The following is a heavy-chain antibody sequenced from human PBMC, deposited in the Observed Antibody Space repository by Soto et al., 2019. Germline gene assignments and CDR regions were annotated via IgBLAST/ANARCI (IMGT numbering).Heavy chain of an antibody. CDR3: ATRAADYDFWSGYYSYYYYMDV. V-gene: IGHV4-59*08. Sequence: SETLSLSCTVSGGSISSYYWSGIRQPPGKGLEWIGYIYYSGSTNYNPSLKSRVTISVDTSKNQFSLKLSSVTAADTAVYYCATRAADYDFWSGYYSYYYYMDVWGKGTTVTVSS. J-gene: IGHJ6*03. D-gene: IGHD3-3*01. CDR1: GGSISSYY. CDR2: IYYSGST.